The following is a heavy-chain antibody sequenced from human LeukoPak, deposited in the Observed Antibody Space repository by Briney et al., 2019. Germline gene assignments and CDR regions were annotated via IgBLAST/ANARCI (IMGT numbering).Heavy chain of an antibody. Sequence: ASVKVPCKSSGYSFTTFGISWVRQAPGQGLEWMGWISVYTHNTRYAQKFQGRVTLTTDTSASTAYMDLRSLTSDDTAVYYCAREGRGYSYSPFDYWGQGSLVTVSS. V-gene: IGHV1-18*01. CDR3: AREGRGYSYSPFDY. CDR2: ISVYTHNT. D-gene: IGHD5-18*01. CDR1: GYSFTTFG. J-gene: IGHJ4*02.